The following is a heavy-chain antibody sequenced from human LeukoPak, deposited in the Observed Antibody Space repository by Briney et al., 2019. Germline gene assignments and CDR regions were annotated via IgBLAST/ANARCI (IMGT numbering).Heavy chain of an antibody. J-gene: IGHJ4*02. CDR3: AKIRDIVVVPAVPVDY. CDR1: GFTFSSYA. Sequence: GGSLRLSCAASGFTFSSYAMSWVRQAPGKGLEWVPAISGSGGSTYYADSVKGRFTISRDNSKNTLHLQMNSLRAEDTAVYYCAKIRDIVVVPAVPVDYWGQGTLVTVSS. D-gene: IGHD2-2*01. CDR2: ISGSGGST. V-gene: IGHV3-23*01.